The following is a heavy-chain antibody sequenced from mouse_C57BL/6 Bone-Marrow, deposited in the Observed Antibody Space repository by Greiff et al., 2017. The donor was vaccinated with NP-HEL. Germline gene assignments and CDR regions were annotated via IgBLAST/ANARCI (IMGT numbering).Heavy chain of an antibody. CDR3: TREGGGYAMDY. Sequence: EVKLMESGEGLVKPGGSLKLSCAASGFTFSSYAMSWVRQTPEKRLEWVAYISSGGDYIYYADTVKGRFTISRDNARNTLYLQMSSLKSEDTAMYYCTREGGGYAMDYWGQGTSVTVSS. D-gene: IGHD1-1*02. J-gene: IGHJ4*01. CDR2: ISSGGDYI. V-gene: IGHV5-9-1*02. CDR1: GFTFSSYA.